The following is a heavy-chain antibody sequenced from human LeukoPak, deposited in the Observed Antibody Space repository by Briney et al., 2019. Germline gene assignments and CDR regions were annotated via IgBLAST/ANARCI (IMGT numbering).Heavy chain of an antibody. V-gene: IGHV3-30*18. D-gene: IGHD5-24*01. J-gene: IGHJ4*02. CDR1: GFTFSSYG. Sequence: GGSLRLSCAASGFTFSSYGMHWVRQAPGKGLEWVAVISYDGSNKYYADSVKGRFTISRDNSKNTLYLQMNSLRAEDTAVYYCAKDGSEMAPHDYWGQGTLVTVSS. CDR2: ISYDGSNK. CDR3: AKDGSEMAPHDY.